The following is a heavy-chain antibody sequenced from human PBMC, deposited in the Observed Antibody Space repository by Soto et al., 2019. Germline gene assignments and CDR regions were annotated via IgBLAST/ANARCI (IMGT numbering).Heavy chain of an antibody. J-gene: IGHJ4*02. Sequence: EVQLVESGGGLVKPGGSLRLSCAASGFTFSNAWMSWVRQAPGKGLEWVGRIKSKTDGGTTDYAAPVKGRFTISRDDSKNTLYLQMNSLKTEDTAVYYCTTAFRDYDSSGYYDYWGQGTLVTVSS. D-gene: IGHD3-22*01. CDR1: GFTFSNAW. V-gene: IGHV3-15*01. CDR2: IKSKTDGGTT. CDR3: TTAFRDYDSSGYYDY.